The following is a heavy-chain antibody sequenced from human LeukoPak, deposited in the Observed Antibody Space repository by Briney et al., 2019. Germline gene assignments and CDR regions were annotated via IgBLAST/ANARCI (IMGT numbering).Heavy chain of an antibody. D-gene: IGHD3-10*01. Sequence: SGGSLRLSCATSGLTFSDSVMHWVPQASGKGLVWVGRIRIRVNNYATAYAASVKGRFTISRADSKNTSNLKMYSLKTEATAVCYRTTHVFGHPPACYYDVDVWGEGTTVTVSS. CDR3: TTHVFGHPPACYYDVDV. V-gene: IGHV3-73*01. CDR2: IRIRVNNYAT. CDR1: GLTFSDSV. J-gene: IGHJ6*03.